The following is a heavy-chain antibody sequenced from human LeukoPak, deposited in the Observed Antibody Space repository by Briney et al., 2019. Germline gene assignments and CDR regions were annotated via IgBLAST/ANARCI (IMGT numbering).Heavy chain of an antibody. CDR3: ARGEETYYYDSSGPDV. CDR1: GGTFSSYG. Sequence: SEKVFWKVSGGTFSSYGIRWVRQAAGRGLEWMGGIIPMFGKAIYTQKLEGRDTITADESTRTAYMELSSLRSEDTAVYYCARGEETYYYDSSGPDVWGQGTTVTVSS. D-gene: IGHD3-22*01. V-gene: IGHV1-69*13. CDR2: IIPMFGKA. J-gene: IGHJ6*02.